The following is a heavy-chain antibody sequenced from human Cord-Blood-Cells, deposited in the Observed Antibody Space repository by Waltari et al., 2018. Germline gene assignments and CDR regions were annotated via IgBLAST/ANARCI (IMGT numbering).Heavy chain of an antibody. J-gene: IGHJ4*02. Sequence: EVQLVESGGGLVKPGGSLRLSCAASGFTFSSYSMNWVRQAPGKGLDLVSVISSSSSYIYSADSVKGRFTISRDNAKNSLYLQMNSLRAEDTAVYYCARETGDSMLLDYWGQGTLVTVSS. CDR3: ARETGDSMLLDY. V-gene: IGHV3-21*01. CDR1: GFTFSSYS. D-gene: IGHD7-27*01. CDR2: ISSSSSYI.